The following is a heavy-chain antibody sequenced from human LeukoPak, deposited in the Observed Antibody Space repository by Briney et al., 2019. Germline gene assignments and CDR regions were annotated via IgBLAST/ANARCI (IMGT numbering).Heavy chain of an antibody. CDR3: ARGSGWYDY. CDR2: IWYDGSNK. CDR1: GFTFSSYG. J-gene: IGHJ4*02. D-gene: IGHD6-19*01. Sequence: GRSLRLSCAASGFTFSSYGMHWVRQAPGKGLEGVAVIWYDGSNKYYADSVKGRFTISRDNSKNTLYLQMNSLRAEDTAVYYCARGSGWYDYWGQGTLVTVSS. V-gene: IGHV3-33*01.